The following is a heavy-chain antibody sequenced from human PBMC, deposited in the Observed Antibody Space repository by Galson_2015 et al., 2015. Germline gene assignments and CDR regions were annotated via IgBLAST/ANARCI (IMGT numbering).Heavy chain of an antibody. V-gene: IGHV3-30-3*01. J-gene: IGHJ4*02. CDR3: ARECSSTSSYDC. Sequence: SLRLSCAASGFTFSSYAMHWVRPAPGKGLEWVAVISYDGSNNYYADSVKGRFTISRDNSKNTLYLQMNSLRAEDTAVYYCARECSSTSSYDCSCQGTLVTVSS. D-gene: IGHD2-2*01. CDR2: ISYDGSNN. CDR1: GFTFSSYA.